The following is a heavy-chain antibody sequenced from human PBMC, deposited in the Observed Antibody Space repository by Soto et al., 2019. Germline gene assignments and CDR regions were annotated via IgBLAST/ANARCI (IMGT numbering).Heavy chain of an antibody. CDR1: GFTFSSYV. Sequence: PGGSLRLSCAASGFTFSSYVMHWVRQAPGKGLEWVAVISYDGSNKYYADSVKGRFTTSRDNSKNTLYLQMNSLRAEDTAVYYCAKLSVIEDNWFDPWGQGTLVTVS. V-gene: IGHV3-30*18. CDR3: AKLSVIEDNWFDP. J-gene: IGHJ5*02. CDR2: ISYDGSNK.